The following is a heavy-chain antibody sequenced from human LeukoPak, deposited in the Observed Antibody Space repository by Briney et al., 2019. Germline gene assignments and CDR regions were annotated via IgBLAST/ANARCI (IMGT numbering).Heavy chain of an antibody. CDR3: AREYSSGALDY. CDR2: INPSGGDT. CDR1: GYTFTAYK. D-gene: IGHD1-26*01. V-gene: IGHV1-46*01. J-gene: IGHJ4*02. Sequence: GASVKVSCKASGYTFTAYKMYWVRQAPGQGLERMGIINPSGGDTNYAQKFQGRVTMTSDTSTSTLYMELSNLRSEDAAVFYCAREYSSGALDYWGQGTLVTVSS.